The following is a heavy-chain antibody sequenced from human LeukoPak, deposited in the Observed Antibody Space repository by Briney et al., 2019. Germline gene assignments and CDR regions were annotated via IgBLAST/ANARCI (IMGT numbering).Heavy chain of an antibody. Sequence: AGGSLRLSCAASGFTFSSYAMHWVRQAPGKGLEWVAVISYDGSNKYYADSVKGRFTISRDNSKNTLYLQMNSLRAEDTAVYYCAKDSEDIVVVVAAAVPVWGQGTLVTVSS. CDR3: AKDSEDIVVVVAAAVPV. V-gene: IGHV3-30*04. J-gene: IGHJ4*02. D-gene: IGHD2-15*01. CDR2: ISYDGSNK. CDR1: GFTFSSYA.